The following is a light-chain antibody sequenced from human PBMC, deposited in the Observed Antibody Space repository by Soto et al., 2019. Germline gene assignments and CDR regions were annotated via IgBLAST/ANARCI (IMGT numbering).Light chain of an antibody. CDR1: QSVSSN. CDR3: QQYDNWPQT. J-gene: IGKJ1*01. V-gene: IGKV3-15*01. CDR2: GAS. Sequence: EIVMTQSPATLSVSPGERATLSCRASQSVSSNLAWYQQKPGQAPRLLIYGASTRATGFPATFSGSGSGTEFTLTISSLQAEDSAVYYCQQYDNWPQTFSQGTKVEIK.